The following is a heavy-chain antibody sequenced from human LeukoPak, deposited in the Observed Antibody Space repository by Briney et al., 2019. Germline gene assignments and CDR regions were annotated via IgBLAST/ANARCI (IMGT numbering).Heavy chain of an antibody. D-gene: IGHD5-12*01. J-gene: IGHJ5*02. CDR2: IYYSGST. V-gene: IGHV4-59*01. Sequence: SETLSLTCTVSGGSISSYYWSWIRQPPGKGLEWIGYIYYSGSTNYNPSLKSRVTISVDTSKNQFSLKLSSVTAADTAVYYCARDLRLQGANWFDPWGQGTLVTVSS. CDR3: ARDLRLQGANWFDP. CDR1: GGSISSYY.